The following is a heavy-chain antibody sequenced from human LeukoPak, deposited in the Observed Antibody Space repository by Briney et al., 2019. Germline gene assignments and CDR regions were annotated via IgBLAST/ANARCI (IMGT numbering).Heavy chain of an antibody. Sequence: GASVKVSCKASGYTFTSYYMHWVRQAPGQGLEWMGIIYPSDGSTTYAQKFQGRVTMTRDTSTSTVYMELSSLRSEDTAVYYCARGVIIYYMDVWGKGTSVTISS. D-gene: IGHD3-10*01. V-gene: IGHV1-46*01. J-gene: IGHJ6*03. CDR3: ARGVIIYYMDV. CDR2: IYPSDGST. CDR1: GYTFTSYY.